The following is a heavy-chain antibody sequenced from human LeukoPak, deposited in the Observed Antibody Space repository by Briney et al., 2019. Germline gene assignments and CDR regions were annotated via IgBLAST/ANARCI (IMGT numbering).Heavy chain of an antibody. D-gene: IGHD3-22*01. CDR2: ISYDGSNK. J-gene: IGHJ4*02. Sequence: QSGGSLRLSCAASGLTFSSYGMHWVRQAPGKGLEWVAVISYDGSNKYYADSVKGRFTSSRDNSKNTLYLQMNSLRAEDTAVYYCARDYYDSSGYYPWGYWGQGTLVTVSS. CDR3: ARDYYDSSGYYPWGY. CDR1: GLTFSSYG. V-gene: IGHV3-30*03.